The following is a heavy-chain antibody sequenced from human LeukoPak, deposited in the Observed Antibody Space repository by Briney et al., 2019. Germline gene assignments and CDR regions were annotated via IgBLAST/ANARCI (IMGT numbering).Heavy chain of an antibody. J-gene: IGHJ4*02. D-gene: IGHD2-15*01. V-gene: IGHV3-30-3*01. CDR1: GFTFSSYA. CDR2: ISYDGSNK. CDR3: ARDPPMCSGGSCYYFDY. Sequence: GGSLRLSCAASGFTFSSYAMHWVRQAPGKGLEGVAVISYDGSNKYYADSVKGRFTISRDNSKNTLYLQMNSLRAEDTAVYYCARDPPMCSGGSCYYFDYWGQGTLVTVSS.